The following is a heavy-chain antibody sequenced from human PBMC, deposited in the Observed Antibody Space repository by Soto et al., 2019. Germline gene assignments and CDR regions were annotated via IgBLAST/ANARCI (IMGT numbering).Heavy chain of an antibody. CDR2: IWYDGSNT. D-gene: IGHD3-10*01. J-gene: IGHJ4*02. CDR3: VRSGDYRSGSYWYFFDY. CDR1: GFTFSSYG. V-gene: IGHV3-33*01. Sequence: GGSLRLSCAASGFTFSSYGMHWVRQAPGKGLEWVAVIWYDGSNTHYADSVKGRFTISRDNAKNSLFLQLNSLRAEDTALYYCVRSGDYRSGSYWYFFDYWGQGALVTVSS.